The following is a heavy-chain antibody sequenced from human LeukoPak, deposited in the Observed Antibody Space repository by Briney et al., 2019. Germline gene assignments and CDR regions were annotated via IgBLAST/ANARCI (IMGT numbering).Heavy chain of an antibody. CDR2: ISAYNGNT. CDR3: ARSDNQQVKDAFDI. CDR1: GYTFTSYG. D-gene: IGHD2-2*01. Sequence: EASVKVSCKASGYTFTSYGISWVRQAPGQGLEWMGWISAYNGNTNYAQKLQGRVTMTTDTSTSTAYMELRSLRSDDTAVYYCARSDNQQVKDAFDIWGQGTMVTVSS. V-gene: IGHV1-18*01. J-gene: IGHJ3*02.